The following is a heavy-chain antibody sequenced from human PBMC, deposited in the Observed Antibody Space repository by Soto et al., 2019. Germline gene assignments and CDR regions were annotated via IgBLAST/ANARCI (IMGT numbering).Heavy chain of an antibody. CDR3: AHGSGWLFDY. V-gene: IGHV2-5*02. CDR1: GFSLSTSGVG. CDR2: LYWDGDI. J-gene: IGHJ4*02. D-gene: IGHD6-19*01. Sequence: QITLKESGPPLVKPTQTLTLTCAFSGFSLSTSGVGVGWIRQPPGKALEWLALLYWDGDIRYSPSLRSRLTLTKDTSKTQVVLTMTNMDPVDTATYYCAHGSGWLFDYWGQGTLVTVSS.